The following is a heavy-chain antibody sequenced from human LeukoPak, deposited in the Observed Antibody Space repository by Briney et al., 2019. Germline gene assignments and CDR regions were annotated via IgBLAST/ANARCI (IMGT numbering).Heavy chain of an antibody. CDR2: ITGDGAGT. D-gene: IGHD6-19*01. J-gene: IGHJ4*02. V-gene: IGHV3-43*02. CDR3: AKEGPIAVASYFDY. CDR1: GFTFDDYA. Sequence: GRSLRLSCAASGFTFDDYAMHWVRQAPGKGLEWVSLITGDGAGTYYADSVKGRFTISRDNSKNSLYLQMNGLRTEDTALYYCAKEGPIAVASYFDYWGQGTLVTVSS.